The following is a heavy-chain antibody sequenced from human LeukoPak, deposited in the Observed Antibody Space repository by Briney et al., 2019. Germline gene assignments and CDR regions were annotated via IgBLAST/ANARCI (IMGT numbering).Heavy chain of an antibody. D-gene: IGHD3-22*01. V-gene: IGHV1-69*13. CDR3: ARDRGPYYYDSSGYPSGY. Sequence: GASVTVSCTASGGTFSSYAISWVRQAPGQGLEWMGGIIPIFGTANYAQKFQGRVTITADESTSTAYMELSSLRSEGTAVYYCARDRGPYYYDSSGYPSGYWGQGTLVTVSS. CDR1: GGTFSSYA. CDR2: IIPIFGTA. J-gene: IGHJ4*02.